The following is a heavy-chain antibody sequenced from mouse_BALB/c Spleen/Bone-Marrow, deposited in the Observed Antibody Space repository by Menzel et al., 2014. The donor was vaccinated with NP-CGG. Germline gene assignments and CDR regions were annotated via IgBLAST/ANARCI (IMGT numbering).Heavy chain of an antibody. CDR2: VYPGNSDT. J-gene: IGHJ3*01. CDR3: TFLVKEDFAY. Sequence: EVQLQQSGTVLARPGASVKMSCKASGYSFTSHWMHWVKQRPGQGLEWIGAVYPGNSDTTYNQKFKGKAKLTAVTSASTAYMELSSLTNEDSAVYYCTFLVKEDFAYWGQGTLVTVSA. CDR1: GYSFTSHW. V-gene: IGHV1-5*01. D-gene: IGHD2-10*02.